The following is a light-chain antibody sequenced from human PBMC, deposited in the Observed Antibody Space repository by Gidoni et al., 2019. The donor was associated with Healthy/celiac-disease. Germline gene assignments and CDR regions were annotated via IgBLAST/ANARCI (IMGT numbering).Light chain of an antibody. CDR2: GNS. J-gene: IGLJ3*02. CDR3: QSYDSSLSGSV. V-gene: IGLV1-40*01. Sequence: QSVLTQPPPVSWAPGQRVPISCTGSSSNIGAGYDVHWYQQLPGTAPKLLIYGNSNRPSGVPDRFSGSKSGTSASLAITGLQAEDEADYYCQSYDSSLSGSVFGGGTKLTVL. CDR1: SSNIGAGYD.